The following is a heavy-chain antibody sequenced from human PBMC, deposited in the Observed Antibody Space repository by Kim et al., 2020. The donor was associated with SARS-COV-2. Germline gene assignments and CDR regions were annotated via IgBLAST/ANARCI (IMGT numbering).Heavy chain of an antibody. CDR3: ARDGALELYFDY. J-gene: IGHJ4*02. V-gene: IGHV4-4*07. D-gene: IGHD1-7*01. Sequence: NYKPSLKSRVTMSVDTSKNQFSLKLSSVTAADTAVYYCARDGALELYFDYWGQGTLVTVSS.